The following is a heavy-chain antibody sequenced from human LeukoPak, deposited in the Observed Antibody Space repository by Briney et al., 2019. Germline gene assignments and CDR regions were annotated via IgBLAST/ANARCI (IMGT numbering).Heavy chain of an antibody. D-gene: IGHD1-14*01. J-gene: IGHJ4*02. CDR1: GGSISSSSYY. CDR3: ARHPPRRYEGPLDY. CDR2: IYYSGST. V-gene: IGHV4-39*01. Sequence: SETLSLTCTVSGGSISSSSYYWGWIRQPPGKGLEWIGSIYYSGSTYYNPSLKSRVTISVDTSKNQFSPKLSSVTAADTAVYYCARHPPRRYEGPLDYWGQGTLVTVSS.